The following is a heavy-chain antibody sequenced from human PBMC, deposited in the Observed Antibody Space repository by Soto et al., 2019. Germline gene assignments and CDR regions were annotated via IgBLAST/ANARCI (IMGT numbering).Heavy chain of an antibody. CDR3: ARENSGYDYYYYYMDV. D-gene: IGHD5-12*01. V-gene: IGHV4-34*01. Sequence: QVQLQQWGAGLLKPSETLSLTCAVYGGSFSGYYWGWIRQPPGKGLEWIGEINHSGSTNYNPSLKSRVTISVDTSKNQFSLKLSSVTAADTAVYYCARENSGYDYYYYYMDVWGKGTTVTVSS. J-gene: IGHJ6*03. CDR2: INHSGST. CDR1: GGSFSGYY.